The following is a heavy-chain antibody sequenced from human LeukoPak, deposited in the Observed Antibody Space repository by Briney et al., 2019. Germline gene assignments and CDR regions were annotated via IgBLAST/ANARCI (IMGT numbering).Heavy chain of an antibody. V-gene: IGHV3-30*03. J-gene: IGHJ4*02. CDR3: TRDMIRGVPDYIDY. D-gene: IGHD3-10*01. CDR1: GFTFSSYG. Sequence: GGSLRLSCAASGFTFSSYGMHWVRQAPGKGLEWVAAISAEGDIQIYLDSVTGRFTISRDNSKSTLYLQMNSLRIEDTGFYYCTRDMIRGVPDYIDYWGQGTLVTVSS. CDR2: ISAEGDIQ.